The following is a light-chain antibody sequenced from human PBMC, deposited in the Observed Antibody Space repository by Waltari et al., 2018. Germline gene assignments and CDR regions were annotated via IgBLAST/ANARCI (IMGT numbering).Light chain of an antibody. CDR3: QLRSNWKEGFT. J-gene: IGKJ3*01. V-gene: IGKV3-11*01. Sequence: EIVLTQSPATLSLSPGERATLSCRASQSVSSYLAWYQQKPGQAPRLLTYDASNRATGIPARFSGSGSGTDFTLTISSLEPEDFAVYYCQLRSNWKEGFTFGPGTKVDI. CDR1: QSVSSY. CDR2: DAS.